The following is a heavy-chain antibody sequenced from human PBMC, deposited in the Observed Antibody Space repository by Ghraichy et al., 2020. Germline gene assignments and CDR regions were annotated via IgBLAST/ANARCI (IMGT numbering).Heavy chain of an antibody. D-gene: IGHD2-2*01. CDR1: GGSFSGYY. CDR2: INHSGNT. V-gene: IGHV4-34*01. J-gene: IGHJ6*02. Sequence: SETLSLTCAVYGGSFSGYYWSWIRQPPGKGLEWIGEINHSGNTNYNPSLKSRVTISIDASKNQFSLKLSSVTAADTAVYYCARGDFVLVPPAIGYYYYGMDVWGQGTTVTVSS. CDR3: ARGDFVLVPPAIGYYYYGMDV.